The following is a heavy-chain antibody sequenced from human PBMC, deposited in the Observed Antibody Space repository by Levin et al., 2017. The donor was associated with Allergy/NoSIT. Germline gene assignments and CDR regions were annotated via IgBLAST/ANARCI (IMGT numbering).Heavy chain of an antibody. CDR1: GFTFSSYA. Sequence: LSLTCAASGFTFSSYAMSWVRQAPGKGLEWVSAISVSGGSTYYADSVKGRFTISRDNSKKALYLQMNSLRAEDTAVYYCAKDPYGDYEGIDWFDPWGQGTQVTVSS. J-gene: IGHJ5*02. V-gene: IGHV3-23*01. CDR2: ISVSGGST. D-gene: IGHD4-17*01. CDR3: AKDPYGDYEGIDWFDP.